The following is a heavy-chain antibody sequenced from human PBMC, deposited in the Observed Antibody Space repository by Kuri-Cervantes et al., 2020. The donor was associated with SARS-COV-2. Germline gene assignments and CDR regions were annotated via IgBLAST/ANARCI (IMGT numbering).Heavy chain of an antibody. Sequence: ASVKVSCKASGYTFTSYDINWVRQATGQGLEWMGAFRPSRGSPTYAQRFQDRVTITGDTSTTTVYMELSSLTSDDTAVYYCARERPESYCFDPWGQGTLVTVSS. CDR3: ARERPESYCFDP. CDR2: FRPSRGSP. J-gene: IGHJ5*02. CDR1: GYTFTSYD. V-gene: IGHV1-46*01.